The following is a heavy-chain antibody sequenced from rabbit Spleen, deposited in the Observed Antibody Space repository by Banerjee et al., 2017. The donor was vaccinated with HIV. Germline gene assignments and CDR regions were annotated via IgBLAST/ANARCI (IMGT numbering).Heavy chain of an antibody. CDR3: VRDQAGDGDYGPYYLNL. D-gene: IGHD2-1*01. J-gene: IGHJ4*01. Sequence: QSLEESGGGLVKPGASLTLTCTASGVSFSSNYYMCWVRQAPGKGLEWIGCIVTGDGSAYYASWVNGRFTLSRASATTVTLQMTSLTAADTATYFCVRDQAGDGDYGPYYLNLWGPGTLVTVS. CDR2: IVTGDGSA. CDR1: GVSFSSNYY. V-gene: IGHV1S40*01.